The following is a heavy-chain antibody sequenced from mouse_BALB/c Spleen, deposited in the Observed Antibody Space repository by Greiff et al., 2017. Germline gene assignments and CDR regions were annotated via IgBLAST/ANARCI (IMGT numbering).Heavy chain of an antibody. CDR1: GYSFTGYF. CDR2: INPYNGDT. J-gene: IGHJ4*01. V-gene: IGHV1-20*02. Sequence: EVQLQESGPELVKPGASVKISCKASGYSFTGYFMNWVMQSHGKSLEWIGRINPYNGDTFYNQKFKGKATLTVDKSSSTAHMELRSLASEDSAVYYCARRLYYYAMDYWGQGTSVTVSS. CDR3: ARRLYYYAMDY. D-gene: IGHD1-1*02.